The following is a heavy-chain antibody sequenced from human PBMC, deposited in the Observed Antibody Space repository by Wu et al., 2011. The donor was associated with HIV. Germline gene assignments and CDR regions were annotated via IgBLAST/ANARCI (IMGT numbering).Heavy chain of an antibody. V-gene: IGHV1-2*02. J-gene: IGHJ2*01. Sequence: QVQLVQSGAEVKKPGASVKVSCKASGYTFTDYYMHWVRQAPGQGLEWMGWINPNSGDTNYAQRFQGRVTMTRDTSISTAYMELSRLRSDDTAVYYCAXGHLISMIVGPGYWYFDLWAVAPWSLSPQ. CDR2: INPNSGDT. CDR3: AXGHLISMIVGPGYWYFDL. CDR1: GYTFTDYY. D-gene: IGHD3-22*01.